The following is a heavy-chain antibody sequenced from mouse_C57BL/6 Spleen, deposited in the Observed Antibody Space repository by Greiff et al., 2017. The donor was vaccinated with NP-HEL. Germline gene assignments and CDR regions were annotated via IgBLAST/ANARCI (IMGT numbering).Heavy chain of an antibody. CDR2: ISDGGSYT. CDR1: GFTFSSYA. V-gene: IGHV5-4*01. CDR3: ARDRSSGSFDY. Sequence: EVKVVESGGGLVKPGGSLKLSCAASGFTFSSYAMSWVRQTPEKRLEWVATISDGGSYTYYPDNVKGRFTISRDNAKNNLYLQMRHLKSEDTAMYYCARDRSSGSFDYWGQGTTLTVSS. J-gene: IGHJ2*01. D-gene: IGHD3-2*02.